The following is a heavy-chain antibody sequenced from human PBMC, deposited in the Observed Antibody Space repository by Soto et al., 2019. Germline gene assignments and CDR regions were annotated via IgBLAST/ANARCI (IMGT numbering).Heavy chain of an antibody. V-gene: IGHV3-21*01. Sequence: EVQLVESGGGLVKPGGSLRLSCAASGFTFSSYFMNWVRQAPGKGLEWVSSISTSSSYIYYADSVKGRLPISRDNAKNALYLQMNSLGAADTAVYDCARVATLWFGGSDYWGQGTLVTVSS. CDR1: GFTFSSYF. CDR3: ARVATLWFGGSDY. D-gene: IGHD3-10*01. J-gene: IGHJ4*02. CDR2: ISTSSSYI.